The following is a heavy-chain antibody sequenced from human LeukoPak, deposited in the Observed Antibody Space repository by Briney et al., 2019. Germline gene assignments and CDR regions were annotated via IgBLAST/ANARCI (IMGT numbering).Heavy chain of an antibody. CDR1: GYTFTSYY. J-gene: IGHJ6*03. CDR3: ARLSGWYTTPLWVKGYYYYYMDV. D-gene: IGHD6-19*01. Sequence: GASVKVSCKASGYTFTSYYMHWVRQAPGQGLEWMGIINPSGGSTSYAQKFQGRVTMTRDMSTSTVYMELSSLRSEDTAVYYCARLSGWYTTPLWVKGYYYYYMDVWGKGTTVTISS. V-gene: IGHV1-46*01. CDR2: INPSGGST.